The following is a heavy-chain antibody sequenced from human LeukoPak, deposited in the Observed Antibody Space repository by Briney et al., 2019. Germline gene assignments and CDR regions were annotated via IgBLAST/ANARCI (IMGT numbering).Heavy chain of an antibody. V-gene: IGHV3-21*01. CDR2: ISSSSSYI. CDR3: ASEIAVAGNGDY. D-gene: IGHD6-19*01. Sequence: TGRSLRLSCAASGFTFSSYSVNWVRQAPGKGLEWVSSISSSSSYIYYADSVKGRFTISRDNAKNSLYLQMNSLRAEDTAVYYCASEIAVAGNGDYWGQGTLVTVSS. CDR1: GFTFSSYS. J-gene: IGHJ4*02.